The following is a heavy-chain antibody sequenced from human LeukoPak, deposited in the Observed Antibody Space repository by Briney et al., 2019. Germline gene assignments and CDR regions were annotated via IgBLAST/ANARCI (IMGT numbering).Heavy chain of an antibody. J-gene: IGHJ4*02. CDR2: IYHSGST. CDR1: GGSISSGGYS. V-gene: IGHV4-30-2*01. CDR3: ARGGRYFDWVIDY. D-gene: IGHD3-9*01. Sequence: PQTLSLTCAVSGGSISSGGYSWSWIRQPPGKGLEWIGYIYHSGSTYYNPSLKSRVTISVDRSKNQFSLKLSSATAADTAVYYCARGGRYFDWVIDYWGQGTLVTVSS.